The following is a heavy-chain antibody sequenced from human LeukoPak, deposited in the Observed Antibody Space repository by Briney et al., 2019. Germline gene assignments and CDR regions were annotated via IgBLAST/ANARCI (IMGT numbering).Heavy chain of an antibody. D-gene: IGHD2-15*01. V-gene: IGHV1-2*02. CDR3: ARGPGVIAATYRYNYYYYTDV. Sequence: ASVKVSCKASGYTFTGYYIHWVRQAPGQGLEWMGWINPNSGGTNYAQKFQGRVTMTRDRSIRTAYMELSRLRSDDTAVYYCARGPGVIAATYRYNYYYYTDVWGKGTTVTISS. J-gene: IGHJ6*03. CDR2: INPNSGGT. CDR1: GYTFTGYY.